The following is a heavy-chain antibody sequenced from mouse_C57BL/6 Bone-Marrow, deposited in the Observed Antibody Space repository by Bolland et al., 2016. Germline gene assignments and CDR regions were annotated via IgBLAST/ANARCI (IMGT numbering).Heavy chain of an antibody. CDR3: ARSPWTGYYAMDY. D-gene: IGHD4-1*01. Sequence: SYNQKFKGKATLTVDKSSSTAYMQLSSLTSEDSAVYFCARSPWTGYYAMDYWGQG. V-gene: IGHV1-12*01. J-gene: IGHJ4*01.